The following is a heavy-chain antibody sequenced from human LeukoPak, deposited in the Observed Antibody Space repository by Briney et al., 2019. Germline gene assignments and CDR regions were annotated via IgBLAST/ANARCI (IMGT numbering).Heavy chain of an antibody. D-gene: IGHD4-23*01. CDR3: AKAGYGGNLYFQH. Sequence: SGGTLRLSCAASGFIFTNYPMSWVRQAPGKGPEWVSGIGYNGAKTDYADSVKGRFTISRDNFKNTLYLQMNSLRAEDTAVYYCAKAGYGGNLYFQHWGQGTLVTVSS. CDR2: IGYNGAKT. V-gene: IGHV3-23*01. CDR1: GFIFTNYP. J-gene: IGHJ1*01.